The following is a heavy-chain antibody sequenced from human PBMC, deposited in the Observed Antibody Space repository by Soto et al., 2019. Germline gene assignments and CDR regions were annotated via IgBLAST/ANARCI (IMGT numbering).Heavy chain of an antibody. Sequence: ASVKVSCKASGYTFHNHGISWVRQAPGQGLEWLGWISGLDGKTKYAQRLQGRVTMTADTSTSTAYMELRSLRSDDTAVYYCARDFYTLAYYFEYSGKGNMVNVSS. CDR2: ISGLDGKT. V-gene: IGHV1-18*04. CDR3: ARDFYTLAYYFEY. CDR1: GYTFHNHG. D-gene: IGHD4-4*01. J-gene: IGHJ4*02.